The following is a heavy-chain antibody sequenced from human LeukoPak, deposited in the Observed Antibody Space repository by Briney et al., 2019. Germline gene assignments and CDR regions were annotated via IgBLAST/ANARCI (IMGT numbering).Heavy chain of an antibody. CDR2: MNPNTGDT. CDR3: TRRSLSGSSRDY. J-gene: IGHJ4*02. CDR1: GYTFTGYD. Sequence: ASVRVSCKTSGYTFTGYDINWVRQATGQGLEWMGWMNPNTGDTGYAQKFQGRVTMTRNSSIDTAYMELCGLRSEDTAVYYCTRRSLSGSSRDYWGQGTLLTVSS. D-gene: IGHD1-26*01. V-gene: IGHV1-8*01.